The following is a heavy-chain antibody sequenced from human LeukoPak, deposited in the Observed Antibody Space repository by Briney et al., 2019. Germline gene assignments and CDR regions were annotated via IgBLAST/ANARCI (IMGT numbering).Heavy chain of an antibody. Sequence: VASVKVSCKASGYTFTGYYMHWVRQAPGQGLEWMGWINPNSRGTNYAQKFQGWVTMTRNTSISTAYMELSSLRSDDTAVYYCARGPPNWGYDYWGPGTLVTVSS. CDR3: ARGPPNWGYDY. CDR2: INPNSRGT. CDR1: GYTFTGYY. V-gene: IGHV1-2*04. J-gene: IGHJ4*02. D-gene: IGHD7-27*01.